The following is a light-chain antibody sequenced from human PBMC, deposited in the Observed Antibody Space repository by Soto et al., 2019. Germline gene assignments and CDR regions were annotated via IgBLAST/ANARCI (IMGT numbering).Light chain of an antibody. J-gene: IGKJ1*01. CDR2: GAS. V-gene: IGKV3-15*01. CDR3: QQYNSYWT. CDR1: QSISTK. Sequence: IVMTQSPATLSVSPGGRATLSCRASQSISTKLAWYQQKPGQAPRLLIYGASTRAPGTPVRFSGSGSGTEFTLTITSLQSEDFATYYCQQYNSYWTFGQGTKVDIK.